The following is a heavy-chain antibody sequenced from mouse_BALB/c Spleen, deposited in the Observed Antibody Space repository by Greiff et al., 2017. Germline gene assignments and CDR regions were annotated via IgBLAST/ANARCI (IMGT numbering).Heavy chain of an antibody. CDR2: IDPANGNT. Sequence: VQLQQSGAELVKPGASVKLSCTASGFNIKDTYMHWVKQRPEQGLEWIGRIDPANGNTKYDPKFQGKATITADTSSSTAYIQLSSLSSEDSAVYFCARYDGYSYAMDYWGQGTSVTVSS. V-gene: IGHV14-3*02. J-gene: IGHJ4*01. CDR1: GFNIKDTY. D-gene: IGHD2-3*01. CDR3: ARYDGYSYAMDY.